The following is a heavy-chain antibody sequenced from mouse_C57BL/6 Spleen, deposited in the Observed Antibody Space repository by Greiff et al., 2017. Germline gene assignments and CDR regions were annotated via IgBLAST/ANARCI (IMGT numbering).Heavy chain of an antibody. V-gene: IGHV1-69*01. D-gene: IGHD1-1*01. CDR3: ASRTFTSWRYFDV. Sequence: VQLQQPGAELVMPGASVKLSCKASGYTFTSYWMHWVKQRPGQGLEWIGEIAPSDSYTNYNQKFKGKSTLTVDKSYSTDYMQLSSLSSEVSAVSSCASRTFTSWRYFDVWGTGTTVTVSS. CDR2: IAPSDSYT. CDR1: GYTFTSYW. J-gene: IGHJ1*03.